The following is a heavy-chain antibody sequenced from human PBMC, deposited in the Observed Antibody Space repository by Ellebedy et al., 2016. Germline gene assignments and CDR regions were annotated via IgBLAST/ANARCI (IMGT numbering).Heavy chain of an antibody. CDR1: GFTFINYA. Sequence: GESLKISXTASGFTFINYAMSWVRQAPGKGLEWVSTISGSAGSTYSADSVKGRFTLSRDKSKNTLNLQMNSLRADDTAIYYCVTHTGTYEGPFDYWGQGSLVTVSS. D-gene: IGHD1-26*01. CDR2: ISGSAGST. V-gene: IGHV3-23*01. J-gene: IGHJ4*02. CDR3: VTHTGTYEGPFDY.